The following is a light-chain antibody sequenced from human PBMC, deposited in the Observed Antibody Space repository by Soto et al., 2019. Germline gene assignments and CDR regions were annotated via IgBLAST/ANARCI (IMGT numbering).Light chain of an antibody. CDR3: QHYNYWPYT. Sequence: EIVMTQSPATLSLSPGDRATLSCRASQTIDNTLAWYQRKPGQAPSLLIYDASTRATGVPDRFSGSGSGTDFTLTISSLKYEDFAVYYCQHYNYWPYTFGQGTKV. CDR1: QTIDNT. CDR2: DAS. V-gene: IGKV3-15*01. J-gene: IGKJ2*01.